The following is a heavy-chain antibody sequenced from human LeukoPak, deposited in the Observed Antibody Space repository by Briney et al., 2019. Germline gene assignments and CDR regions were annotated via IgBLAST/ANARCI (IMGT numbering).Heavy chain of an antibody. J-gene: IGHJ4*02. V-gene: IGHV4-61*02. CDR3: ARGLWFGDENPPYFDY. D-gene: IGHD3-10*01. Sequence: SETLSLTCTVSGDSISSGDYYWSWIRQPAGKGLEWIGRISSSGSTNYNPSLKSRVTISVDTSKNQFSLKLSSVTAADTAVYYCARGLWFGDENPPYFDYWGQGILVTVSS. CDR2: ISSSGST. CDR1: GDSISSGDYY.